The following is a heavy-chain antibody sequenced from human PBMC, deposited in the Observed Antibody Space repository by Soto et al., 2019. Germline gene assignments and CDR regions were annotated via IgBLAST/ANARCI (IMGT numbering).Heavy chain of an antibody. CDR3: AKDHLPTTGGWFDP. CDR1: GFTFDDYA. CDR2: ISWNSGSI. Sequence: SLGLSSAASGFTFDDYAMHWVRPAPGKGLEWVSGISWNSGSIGYADSVKGRFTISRDNAKNSLYLQMNSLRAEDTALYYCAKDHLPTTGGWFDPWGQGTLVTVS. J-gene: IGHJ5*02. D-gene: IGHD4-4*01. V-gene: IGHV3-9*01.